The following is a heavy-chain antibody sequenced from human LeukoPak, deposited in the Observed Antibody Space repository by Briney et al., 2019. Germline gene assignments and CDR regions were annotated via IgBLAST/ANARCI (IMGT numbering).Heavy chain of an antibody. J-gene: IGHJ4*02. CDR2: MSSDGSAM. CDR1: GFTFTAYL. V-gene: IGHV3-30-3*01. Sequence: GGSLRLSCAASGFTFTAYLIHWVRQAPGKGLEWVAVMSSDGSAMFYADSVKGRFTISRDNSKNTLYLQMNSLRAEDTAVYYCVRESEYYFDHSASFDYWGQGTLVTVSS. CDR3: VRESEYYFDHSASFDY. D-gene: IGHD3-22*01.